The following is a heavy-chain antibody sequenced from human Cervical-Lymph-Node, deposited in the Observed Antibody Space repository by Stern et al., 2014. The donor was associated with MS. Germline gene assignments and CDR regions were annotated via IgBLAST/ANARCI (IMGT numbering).Heavy chain of an antibody. J-gene: IGHJ4*02. V-gene: IGHV1-58*03. CDR3: AAVSTWGP. CDR2: IVVGTGKA. D-gene: IGHD3-16*01. CDR1: GFTFTSST. Sequence: MQLVESGPEMKKPGTSVNVSCKASGFTFTSSTVQWVRQARGQRLEVVGWIVVGTGKANYAQKFQGRVTISRDLSTDTAYMELSSLRSDDTAIYYCAAVSTWGPWGQGTPVTVSS.